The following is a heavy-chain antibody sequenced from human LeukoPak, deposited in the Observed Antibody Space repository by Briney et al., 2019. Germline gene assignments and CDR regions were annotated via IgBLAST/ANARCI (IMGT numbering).Heavy chain of an antibody. CDR1: GVSLSNTVYY. Sequence: SETLSLTCTVSGVSLSNTVYYWGWIRQAPGKGLEWIGTSFDGGNSYYNPSLKGRVTMSVAGSQNHLNLSLASVTAPVTAVYYCAATSGYRNYYVGYIYVWGKGTTVTVSS. D-gene: IGHD1-26*01. CDR3: AATSGYRNYYVGYIYV. V-gene: IGHV4-39*02. CDR2: SFDGGNS. J-gene: IGHJ6*03.